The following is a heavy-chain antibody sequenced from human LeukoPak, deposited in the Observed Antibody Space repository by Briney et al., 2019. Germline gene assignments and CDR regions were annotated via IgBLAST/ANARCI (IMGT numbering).Heavy chain of an antibody. CDR2: ISGSG. J-gene: IGHJ5*02. CDR1: GFTFSSYA. Sequence: GGSLRLSCAASGFTFSSYAMSWVRQAPGKGLEWVSSISGSGYYADSVKGRFTISRDNSKNTLYLQMNSLRAEDTAVYYCAKDYSKTSYYGSGTYYRPNWFDPWGQGTLVTVSS. V-gene: IGHV3-23*01. CDR3: AKDYSKTSYYGSGTYYRPNWFDP. D-gene: IGHD3-10*01.